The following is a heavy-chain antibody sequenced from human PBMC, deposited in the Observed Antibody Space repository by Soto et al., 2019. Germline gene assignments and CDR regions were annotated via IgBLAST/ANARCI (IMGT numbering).Heavy chain of an antibody. D-gene: IGHD3-10*01. V-gene: IGHV3-23*01. CDR2: ISGSGGST. CDR3: AKDEYGSGSYYNLWNWFDP. Sequence: GGSLRLSCAASGFTFSSYAMSWVRQAPGKGLEWVSAISGSGGSTYYADSVKGRFTISRDNSKNTLYLQMNSLRAEDTAVYYCAKDEYGSGSYYNLWNWFDPWGQGTLVTVSS. J-gene: IGHJ5*02. CDR1: GFTFSSYA.